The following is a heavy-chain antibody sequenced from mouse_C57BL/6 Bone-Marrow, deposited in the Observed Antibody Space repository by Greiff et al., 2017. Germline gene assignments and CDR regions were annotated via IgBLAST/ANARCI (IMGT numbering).Heavy chain of an antibody. Sequence: EVQVVESGGGLVQPGGSLKLSCAASGFTFSDYYMYWVRQTPEKRLEWVAYISNGGGSTYYPDTVKGRFTISRDNAKNTLYLQMSRLKSEDTAMYYCARGPEGFAYWGQGTLVTVSA. J-gene: IGHJ3*01. CDR1: GFTFSDYY. CDR3: ARGPEGFAY. V-gene: IGHV5-12*01. CDR2: ISNGGGST.